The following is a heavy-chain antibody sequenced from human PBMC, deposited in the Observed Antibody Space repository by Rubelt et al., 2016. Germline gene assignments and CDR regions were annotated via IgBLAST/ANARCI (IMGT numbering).Heavy chain of an antibody. CDR2: ISGSGGST. CDR1: GFAFNYYS. Sequence: EVQLVESGGTVIQPGGSLRVSCAASGFAFNYYSMNWVRQAPGKGLEWVSAISGSGGSTYYADSVKGRFTISSTNSKNTLYMQMNRLRAEDTAVYYCVRPPDRAFYYWGQGILVTVSS. CDR3: VRPPDRAFYY. J-gene: IGHJ4*02. V-gene: IGHV3-23*04.